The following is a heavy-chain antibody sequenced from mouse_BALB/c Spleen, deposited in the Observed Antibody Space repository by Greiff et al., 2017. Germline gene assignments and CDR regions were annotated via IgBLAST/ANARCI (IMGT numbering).Heavy chain of an antibody. CDR3: AREAGTTYYFDY. CDR1: GFTFSSFG. V-gene: IGHV5-17*02. D-gene: IGHD4-1*01. J-gene: IGHJ2*01. CDR2: ISSGSSTI. Sequence: EVQGVESGGGLVQPGGSRKLSCAASGFTFSSFGMHWVRQAPEKGLEWVAYISSGSSTIYYADTVKGRFTISRDNPKNTLFLQMTSLRSEDTAMYYCAREAGTTYYFDYWGQGTTLTVSS.